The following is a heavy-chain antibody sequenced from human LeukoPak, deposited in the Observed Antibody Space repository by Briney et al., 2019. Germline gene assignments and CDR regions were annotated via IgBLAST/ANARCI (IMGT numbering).Heavy chain of an antibody. Sequence: SQTLSLTCTVSGGSISSGSYYWSWIRQPAGKGLEWIGRIYTSGSTNYNPSLKSRVTISVDTSKNQFSLKLSSVTAADTAVYYCARGKEWEPIHYYYYMAVWGKGTTVTVSS. D-gene: IGHD1-26*01. J-gene: IGHJ6*03. V-gene: IGHV4-61*02. CDR3: ARGKEWEPIHYYYYMAV. CDR2: IYTSGST. CDR1: GGSISSGSYY.